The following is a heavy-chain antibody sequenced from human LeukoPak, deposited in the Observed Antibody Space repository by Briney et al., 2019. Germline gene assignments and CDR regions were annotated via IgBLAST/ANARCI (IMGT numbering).Heavy chain of an antibody. CDR1: GFTLSNYA. J-gene: IGHJ5*02. CDR2: INSVNT. Sequence: GGSLRLSCEASGFTLSNYAMNWVRQAPGKGLEWVSVINSVNTYYADSVKGRFTISRDNSKNTLYLQMNSLRAEDTAVYYCAKDVSGYWPNWFDPWGQGTLVTVSS. V-gene: IGHV3-23*03. CDR3: AKDVSGYWPNWFDP. D-gene: IGHD3-22*01.